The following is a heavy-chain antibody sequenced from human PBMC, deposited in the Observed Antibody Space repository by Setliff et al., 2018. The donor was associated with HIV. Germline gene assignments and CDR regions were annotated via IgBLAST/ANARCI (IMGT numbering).Heavy chain of an antibody. CDR3: ARLYGSGSYQVDY. J-gene: IGHJ4*02. CDR2: IYHSGST. CDR1: GYSISSGYY. Sequence: SETLSLTCTVSGYSISSGYYWGWIRQPPGKGLEWIGSIYHSGSTYYNPSLMSRVTISVDTSKNQFSLKLSSVTAADTAVYYCARLYGSGSYQVDYWGQGTLVTVSS. D-gene: IGHD3-10*01. V-gene: IGHV4-38-2*02.